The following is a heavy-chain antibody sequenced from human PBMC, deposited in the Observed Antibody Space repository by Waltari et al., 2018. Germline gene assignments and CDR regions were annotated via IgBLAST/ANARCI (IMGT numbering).Heavy chain of an antibody. Sequence: VQLVETGGGLVQPGGSLRLSCAASGFTFSSYVMQWVRQAPGKGLEWISAINSGGGSTYYADSVKGRFTISRDNSKNTLSLQMNSLRAEDTAVYYCAKGLVGRTGSLDVWGRGVLVTVSS. V-gene: IGHV3-NL1*01. CDR2: INSGGGST. D-gene: IGHD1-26*01. CDR3: AKGLVGRTGSLDV. CDR1: GFTFSSYV. J-gene: IGHJ4*02.